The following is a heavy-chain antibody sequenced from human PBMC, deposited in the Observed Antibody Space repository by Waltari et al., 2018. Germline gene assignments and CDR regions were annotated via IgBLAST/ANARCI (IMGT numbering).Heavy chain of an antibody. D-gene: IGHD6-13*01. CDR1: GYTFTSYD. V-gene: IGHV1-8*01. J-gene: IGHJ1*01. CDR3: ARVRSRSSSSPIFQH. Sequence: QVQLVQSGAEVKKPGASVKVSCKASGYTFTSYDINWVRQATGQGLGWMVWMNPNNGNTGEAQKFQGRVTMTRNTSISTAYMELSSLRSEDTAVYYCARVRSRSSSSPIFQHWGQGTLVTVSS. CDR2: MNPNNGNT.